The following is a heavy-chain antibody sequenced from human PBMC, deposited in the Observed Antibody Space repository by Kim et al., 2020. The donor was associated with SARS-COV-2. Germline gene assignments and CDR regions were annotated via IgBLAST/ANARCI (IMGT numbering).Heavy chain of an antibody. Sequence: GGSLRLSCVVSGFSFSLSGLGWVRQAPGKGLEWVSGVSGSGATAYYADSVEGRCTISRDSSKDTVYLEMNSMRVEDTAVYYCANGSSSSPLFRYAMDVWGQGTTVTISS. V-gene: IGHV3-23*01. D-gene: IGHD6-13*01. J-gene: IGHJ6*02. CDR2: VSGSGATA. CDR1: GFSFSLSG. CDR3: ANGSSSSPLFRYAMDV.